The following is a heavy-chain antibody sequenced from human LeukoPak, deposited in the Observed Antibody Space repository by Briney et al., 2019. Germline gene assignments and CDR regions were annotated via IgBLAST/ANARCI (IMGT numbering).Heavy chain of an antibody. J-gene: IGHJ6*02. V-gene: IGHV3-21*01. Sequence: GGSLRLSCAASGFTFSRYSVNWVRQAPGKGLEWVSCITGSSDYIFYADSVRGRFTISRDNAKNSLYLQMNSLRAEDTAVYYCARYCGGDCYGMDVWGQGTTVTVSS. CDR3: ARYCGGDCYGMDV. D-gene: IGHD2-21*01. CDR1: GFTFSRYS. CDR2: ITGSSDYI.